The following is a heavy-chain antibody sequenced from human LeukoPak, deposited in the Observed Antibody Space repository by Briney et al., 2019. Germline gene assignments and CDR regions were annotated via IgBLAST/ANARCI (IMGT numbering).Heavy chain of an antibody. CDR1: GFTVSSNS. D-gene: IGHD4/OR15-4a*01. CDR3: ARRAGAYSHPYDY. J-gene: IGHJ4*02. Sequence: GGSLRLSCTVSGFTVSSNSMSWVRQAPGKGLEWVSFIYSDNTHYSDFVKGRFTISRDNSKNTLYLQMNSLRAEDTAVYYCARRAGAYSHPYDYWGQGTPVTVSS. V-gene: IGHV3-53*01. CDR2: IYSDNT.